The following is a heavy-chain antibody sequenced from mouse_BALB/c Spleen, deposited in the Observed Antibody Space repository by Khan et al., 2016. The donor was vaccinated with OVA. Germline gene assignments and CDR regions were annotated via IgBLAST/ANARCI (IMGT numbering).Heavy chain of an antibody. CDR3: ASHLTGSSAY. D-gene: IGHD4-1*01. CDR2: ISSDGSYT. Sequence: EVQVLESGGDLVKPGGSLKLSCAASGFTFSSYGMSWVRQTPDKRLEWVATISSDGSYTYYPDSVKGRFTISRDNVKNTLYLQMSSMKSEDTAMYYCASHLTGSSAYWGQGTLVTVSA. J-gene: IGHJ3*01. V-gene: IGHV5-6*01. CDR1: GFTFSSYG.